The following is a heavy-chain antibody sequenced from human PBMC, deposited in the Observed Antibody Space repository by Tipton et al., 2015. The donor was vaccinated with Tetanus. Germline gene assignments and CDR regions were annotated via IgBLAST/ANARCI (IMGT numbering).Heavy chain of an antibody. D-gene: IGHD3-22*01. J-gene: IGHJ4*02. V-gene: IGHV1-69*06. Sequence: QVQLVQSGPEVKKPGSSVKVSCETSGGSFSTYVTSWVRQAPGQGLEWMGSIIPIFGTITYAQKFQGRVTITADKSTSTAYMEVSRLRSDDTAIYYCARGMDYDSSGIDDFWGQGTLVTVSS. CDR3: ARGMDYDSSGIDDF. CDR1: GGSFSTYV. CDR2: IIPIFGTI.